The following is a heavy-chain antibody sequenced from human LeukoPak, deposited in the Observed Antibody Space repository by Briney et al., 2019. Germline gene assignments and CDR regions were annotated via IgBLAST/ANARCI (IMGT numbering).Heavy chain of an antibody. V-gene: IGHV3-23*01. CDR2: ISLDGATT. D-gene: IGHD3-9*01. Sequence: PGGSLRHSCAASGLNFSSYAMSWVRQAPGKGLERVSGISLDGATTYYAGAVEGRFTISRDNSKNTLYLQMNSLRADDTAGYYCVKDHGWLLYSWGQGTLVTVSS. CDR3: VKDHGWLLYS. CDR1: GLNFSSYA. J-gene: IGHJ4*02.